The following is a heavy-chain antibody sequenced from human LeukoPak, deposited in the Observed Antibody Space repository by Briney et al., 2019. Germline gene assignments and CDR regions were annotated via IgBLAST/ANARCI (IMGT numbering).Heavy chain of an antibody. D-gene: IGHD6-13*01. CDR3: ARGKAAAGMDV. CDR1: GFTFSSYG. CDR2: IWYDGSNK. J-gene: IGHJ6*02. Sequence: GRSLRLSCAASGFTFSSYGMHWVRQAPGKGLEWVAVIWYDGSNKYYADSVKGRFTISRDNSKNTLYLQMNSLRAEDTAVYYCARGKAAAGMDVWGQGTTVTVSS. V-gene: IGHV3-33*01.